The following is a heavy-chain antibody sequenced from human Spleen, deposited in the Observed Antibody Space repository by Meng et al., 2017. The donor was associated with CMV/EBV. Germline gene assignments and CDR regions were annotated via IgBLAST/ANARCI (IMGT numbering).Heavy chain of an antibody. CDR1: GGSLSDHY. V-gene: IGHV4-34*01. Sequence: GSLRLPFDVHGGSLSDHYWNWIRQSPGKGLEWIGEINHRGSTNYNPSLKSRVTISVDTSKKQISLMLSSVTAADTAVYYCASGRGLGDYWGQGTLVTVSS. D-gene: IGHD3-16*01. J-gene: IGHJ4*02. CDR3: ASGRGLGDY. CDR2: INHRGST.